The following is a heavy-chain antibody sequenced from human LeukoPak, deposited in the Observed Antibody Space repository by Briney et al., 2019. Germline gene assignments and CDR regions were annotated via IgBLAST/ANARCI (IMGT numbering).Heavy chain of an antibody. V-gene: IGHV4-4*07. Sequence: SETLSLTCTVSGGSIGSYYWSWIRQPAGKGLEWIGRIYTSGSTNYNPSFKSRVTMSVDTSKNQFSLKLSSVSAADTAVYYCARDSVGYYYYYGMDVWGQGTTVTVSS. CDR1: GGSIGSYY. D-gene: IGHD1-26*01. CDR2: IYTSGST. J-gene: IGHJ6*02. CDR3: ARDSVGYYYYYGMDV.